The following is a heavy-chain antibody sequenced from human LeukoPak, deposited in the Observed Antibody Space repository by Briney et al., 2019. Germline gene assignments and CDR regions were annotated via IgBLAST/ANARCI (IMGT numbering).Heavy chain of an antibody. V-gene: IGHV3-48*01. Sequence: GGSLRLSCAASGFTFSSYGMHWVRQAPGKGLEWVSYISSSGSTIYYADSVKGRFTISRDNAKNSLYLQMNSLRAEDTAVYYCARVDTAMAPGGYFDYWGQGTLVTVSS. CDR1: GFTFSSYG. J-gene: IGHJ4*02. D-gene: IGHD5-18*01. CDR2: ISSSGSTI. CDR3: ARVDTAMAPGGYFDY.